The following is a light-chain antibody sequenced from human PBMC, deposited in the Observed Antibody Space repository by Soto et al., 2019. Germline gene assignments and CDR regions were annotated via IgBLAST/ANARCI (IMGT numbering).Light chain of an antibody. J-gene: IGLJ1*01. CDR1: SSNIGGNS. CDR2: DDN. CDR3: GSWDNSPSAYV. Sequence: QYVLTQPPSVSAAPGQKATISCSGSSSNIGGNSVSWYQQLPGTAPKLLIYDDNKRPSGIPDRFSGSKSGTSATLGITGFQTGDEADYYCGSWDNSPSAYVFGTGTKVTVL. V-gene: IGLV1-51*01.